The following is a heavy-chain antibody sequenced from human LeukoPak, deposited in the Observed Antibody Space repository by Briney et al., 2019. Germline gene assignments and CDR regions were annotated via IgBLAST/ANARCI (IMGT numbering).Heavy chain of an antibody. CDR2: INPDGSDT. V-gene: IGHV3-7*01. D-gene: IGHD6-19*01. CDR1: GFTFSSYW. Sequence: GGSLRLSCEASGFTFSSYWMGWARQAPGKGLEWVANINPDGSDTYYVDSVKGRFTISRDNAKEPMFLQMNSLRVEETSVYYCVRWGVEAGMDSWGQGTLVTVSS. J-gene: IGHJ4*02. CDR3: VRWGVEAGMDS.